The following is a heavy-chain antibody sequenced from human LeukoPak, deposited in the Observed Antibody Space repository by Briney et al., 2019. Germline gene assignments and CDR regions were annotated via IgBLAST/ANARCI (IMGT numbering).Heavy chain of an antibody. J-gene: IGHJ6*03. CDR2: IYYSGST. V-gene: IGHV4-59*01. D-gene: IGHD1-1*01. CDR1: GGSISSYY. Sequence: SETLSLTCTVSGGSISSYYWSWIRQPPGKGLEWIGYIYYSGSTNYNPSLKSRVTISVDTSKNQFSLKLSSVTAADTAVYYFARAVQLERPPPLIGYYYMDVWGKGTTVTVSS. CDR3: ARAVQLERPPPLIGYYYMDV.